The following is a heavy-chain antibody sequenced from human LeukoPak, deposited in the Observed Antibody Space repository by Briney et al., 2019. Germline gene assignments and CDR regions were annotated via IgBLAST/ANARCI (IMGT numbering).Heavy chain of an antibody. Sequence: ASVKVSCKASGYSFTSHYMHWVRQAPGQGLEWMGGIIPIFGTANYAQKFQGRVTITADKSTSTAYMELSSLRSEDTAVYYCARVFAAAGTQPIDYWGQGTLVTVSS. J-gene: IGHJ4*02. CDR1: GYSFTSHY. V-gene: IGHV1-69*06. D-gene: IGHD6-13*01. CDR2: IIPIFGTA. CDR3: ARVFAAAGTQPIDY.